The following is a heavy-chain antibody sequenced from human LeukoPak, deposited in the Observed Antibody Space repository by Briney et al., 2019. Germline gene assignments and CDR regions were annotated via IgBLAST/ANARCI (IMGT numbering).Heavy chain of an antibody. CDR1: GGSFSGYY. CDR2: INHSGST. V-gene: IGHV4-34*01. J-gene: IGHJ6*02. CDR3: ARVGKIWFGEYYYGMDV. Sequence: SETLSLTCAVYGGSFSGYYWSWIRQPPGKGLEWIGEINHSGSTNYNPSLKSRVTISVDTSKNQFSLKLSSVTAADTAVYYCARVGKIWFGEYYYGMDVWGQGTTVTVSS. D-gene: IGHD3-10*01.